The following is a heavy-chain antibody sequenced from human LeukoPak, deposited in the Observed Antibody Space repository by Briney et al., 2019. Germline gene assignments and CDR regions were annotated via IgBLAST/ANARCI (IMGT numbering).Heavy chain of an antibody. V-gene: IGHV1-8*01. D-gene: IGHD5-18*01. CDR1: GYTFTSYD. J-gene: IGHJ3*02. CDR2: MNPNSGNT. Sequence: ASVKVSCKASGYTFTSYDINWVRQATGQGLEWMGWMNPNSGNTGYAQKFQGRVTMTRNTSISTAYMELSSLRSEDTAVYYCAADPGVDTAFDAFDIWGQGTMVTVSS. CDR3: AADPGVDTAFDAFDI.